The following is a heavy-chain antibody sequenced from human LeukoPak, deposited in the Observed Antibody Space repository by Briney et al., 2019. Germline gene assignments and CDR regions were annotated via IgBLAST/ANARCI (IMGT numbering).Heavy chain of an antibody. D-gene: IGHD1-7*01. CDR3: ARRPQLRSELDY. Sequence: GESLKISCKGSGYSFTTYWNGWVRQMPGKGLEWMGIIYPGDSDTRYSPSFQGQVTISADKSTNTAYLQWSSLKASDTAIYYCARRPQLRSELDYWGQGTLVTVSS. J-gene: IGHJ4*02. CDR1: GYSFTTYW. CDR2: IYPGDSDT. V-gene: IGHV5-51*01.